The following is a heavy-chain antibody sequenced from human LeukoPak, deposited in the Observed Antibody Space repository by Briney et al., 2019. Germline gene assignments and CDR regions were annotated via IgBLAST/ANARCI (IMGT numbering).Heavy chain of an antibody. J-gene: IGHJ4*02. CDR2: IWYDGSNK. Sequence: PGGSLRLSCAASGFTFSSYGMHWVRQAPGKGLEWVAVIWYDGSNKYYADSVKGRLTISRDNSKNTLYLQMNSLRAEDTAVYYCAKDHDYDSSGPYWGQGTLVTVSS. D-gene: IGHD3-22*01. CDR3: AKDHDYDSSGPY. CDR1: GFTFSSYG. V-gene: IGHV3-33*06.